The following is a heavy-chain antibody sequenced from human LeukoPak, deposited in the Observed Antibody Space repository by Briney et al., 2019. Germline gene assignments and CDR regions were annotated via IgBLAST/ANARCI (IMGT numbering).Heavy chain of an antibody. CDR2: IVVGSGNT. CDR3: AADRGVGATNYYGMDV. J-gene: IGHJ6*02. CDR1: GFTFTSSA. V-gene: IGHV1-58*02. Sequence: SVRVSCKASGFTFTSSAMQWVRQARGQRLEWIGWIVVGSGNTNYAQKFQERVTITRDMSTSTAYMELSSLRSEDTAVYYCAADRGVGATNYYGMDVWGQGTTVTVSS. D-gene: IGHD1-26*01.